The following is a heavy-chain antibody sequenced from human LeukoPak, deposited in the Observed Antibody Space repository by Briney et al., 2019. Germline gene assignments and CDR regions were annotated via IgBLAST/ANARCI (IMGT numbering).Heavy chain of an antibody. V-gene: IGHV3-53*01. J-gene: IGHJ4*02. CDR2: IYSGGST. CDR3: ARQTGTPLPSIFDY. Sequence: GGSLRLSCAASGFTVSSNYMSWVRQAPGKGLEWVSVIYSGGSTNYADSVKGRFTISRDNSKNTLYLQMNSLRAEDTAVYYCARQTGTPLPSIFDYWGQGTLVTVSS. CDR1: GFTVSSNY. D-gene: IGHD1-1*01.